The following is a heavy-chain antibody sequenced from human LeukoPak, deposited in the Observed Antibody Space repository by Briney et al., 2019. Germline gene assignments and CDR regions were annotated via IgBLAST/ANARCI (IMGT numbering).Heavy chain of an antibody. V-gene: IGHV1-2*02. CDR3: ARYYDFENAFDI. J-gene: IGHJ3*02. D-gene: IGHD3-3*01. CDR2: INPNSGGT. Sequence: ASVKVSCKASGYTFTGYYMHWVRQAPGQGLEWMGWINPNSGGTNYAQKFQGRVAMTRDTSISTAYMELSRLRSDDTAVYYCARYYDFENAFDIWGQGTMVTVSS. CDR1: GYTFTGYY.